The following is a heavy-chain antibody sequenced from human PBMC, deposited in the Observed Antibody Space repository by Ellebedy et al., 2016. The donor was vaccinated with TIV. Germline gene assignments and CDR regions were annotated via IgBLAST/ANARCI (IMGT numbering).Heavy chain of an antibody. J-gene: IGHJ4*02. D-gene: IGHD5-24*01. CDR3: ARHSRDGYNTIPFDY. CDR2: IYYSGST. CDR1: GGSISSGDYY. V-gene: IGHV4-61*08. Sequence: SETLSLTCTVSGGSISSGDYYWSWIRQPPGKGLEWIGYIYYSGSTNYNPSLKSRVTISLDTSKNQFSLIVSSVTAADTAVYYCARHSRDGYNTIPFDYWGQGTLVTVSS.